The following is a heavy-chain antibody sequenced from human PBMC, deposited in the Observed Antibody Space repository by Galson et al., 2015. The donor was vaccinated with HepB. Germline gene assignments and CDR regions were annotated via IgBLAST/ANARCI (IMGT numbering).Heavy chain of an antibody. Sequence: SVKVSCKASGGTFSSYAISRVRQAPGQGLEWMGGIIPIFGTANYAQKFQGRVTITADESTSTAYMELSSLRSEDTAVYYCARDWWDNGSYSYFQHWGQGTLVTVSS. J-gene: IGHJ1*01. CDR3: ARDWWDNGSYSYFQH. CDR2: IIPIFGTA. D-gene: IGHD1-26*01. CDR1: GGTFSSYA. V-gene: IGHV1-69*13.